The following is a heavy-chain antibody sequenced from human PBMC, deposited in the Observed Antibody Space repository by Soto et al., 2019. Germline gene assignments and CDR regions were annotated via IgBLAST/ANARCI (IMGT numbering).Heavy chain of an antibody. CDR2: ISYDGSNK. V-gene: IGHV3-30*18. CDR3: AKWGTLVVGFLDI. D-gene: IGHD2-21*01. Sequence: QVQLVESGGGVVQPGRSLRLSCAASGFTFSNYGMHWVRQAPGKGLEWVALISYDGSNKYYADSVKGRFTISRDNAKNTLYLQMNSLRTEDTAVYYCAKWGTLVVGFLDIWGQGTMVTVSS. J-gene: IGHJ3*02. CDR1: GFTFSNYG.